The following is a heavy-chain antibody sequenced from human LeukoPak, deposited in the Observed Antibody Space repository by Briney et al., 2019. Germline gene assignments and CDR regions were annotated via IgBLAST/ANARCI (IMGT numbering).Heavy chain of an antibody. D-gene: IGHD3-10*01. J-gene: IGHJ4*02. Sequence: SGPTLVNPTQTLTLTCTFSGFSLRTSGMCLTWIRQPPGKALEWLARTDWDDDKYYSTSLKTRLTISKDTSKNQVVLTMTKMDPVDTATYYCGRIYAPKYMVRGIIDTTVDYWGQGTLVTVSS. V-gene: IGHV2-70*11. CDR2: TDWDDDK. CDR3: GRIYAPKYMVRGIIDTTVDY. CDR1: GFSLRTSGMC.